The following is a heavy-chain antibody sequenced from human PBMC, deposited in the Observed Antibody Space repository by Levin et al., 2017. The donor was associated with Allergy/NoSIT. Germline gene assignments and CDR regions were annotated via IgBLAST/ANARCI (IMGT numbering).Heavy chain of an antibody. CDR1: GYSFSSYW. J-gene: IGHJ2*01. CDR3: ARHALGGTGFWYFDL. D-gene: IGHD1-1*01. CDR2: IDPRDSST. V-gene: IGHV5-10-1*01. Sequence: PGASVKVSCQGSGYSFSSYWITWVRQMPGKGLEWMGRIDPRDSSTKYSPSFQGHVTISSDKSISTAFLHWTSLKASDTAMYYCARHALGGTGFWYFDLWARGTLVTVSS.